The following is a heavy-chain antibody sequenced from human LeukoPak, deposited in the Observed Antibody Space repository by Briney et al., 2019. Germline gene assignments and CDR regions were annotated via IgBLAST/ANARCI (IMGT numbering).Heavy chain of an antibody. CDR3: ARDRAWYDSSGYYGY. CDR2: INPNSGGT. Sequence: GASVKVSCKASGYTFTGYYMHWVRQAPGQGLEWMGWINPNSGGTNYAQKFQGRVTMTRDTSISTAYMELSRLRSDDTAVYYCARDRAWYDSSGYYGYWGQGTLVTISS. CDR1: GYTFTGYY. D-gene: IGHD3-22*01. V-gene: IGHV1-2*02. J-gene: IGHJ4*02.